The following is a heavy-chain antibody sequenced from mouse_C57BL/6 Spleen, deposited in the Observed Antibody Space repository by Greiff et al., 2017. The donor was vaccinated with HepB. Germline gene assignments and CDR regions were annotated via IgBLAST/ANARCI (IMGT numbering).Heavy chain of an antibody. J-gene: IGHJ2*01. CDR2: IHPNSGST. Sequence: QVQLQQSGAELVKPGASVKLSCKASGYTFTSYWMHWVKQRPGQGLEWIGMIHPNSGSTNYNEKFKSKATLTVDKSSSTAYMQLSSLTSEDSAVYYCARFPRIYYGSSPYYFDYWGQGTTLTVSS. D-gene: IGHD1-1*01. CDR1: GYTFTSYW. V-gene: IGHV1-64*01. CDR3: ARFPRIYYGSSPYYFDY.